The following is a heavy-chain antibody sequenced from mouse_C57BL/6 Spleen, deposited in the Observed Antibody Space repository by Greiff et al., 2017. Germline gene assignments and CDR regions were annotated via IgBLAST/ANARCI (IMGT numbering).Heavy chain of an antibody. Sequence: DVQLVESGGDLVKPGGSLKLSCAASGFTFSSYGMSWVRQTPDKRLEWVATISSGGSYTYYPDSVKGRFTISRDNAKNTLYLQMSSLKSEDTAMYYCARGYDYDGPYYFDYWGQGTTLTVSS. V-gene: IGHV5-6*01. CDR1: GFTFSSYG. CDR3: ARGYDYDGPYYFDY. CDR2: ISSGGSYT. D-gene: IGHD2-4*01. J-gene: IGHJ2*01.